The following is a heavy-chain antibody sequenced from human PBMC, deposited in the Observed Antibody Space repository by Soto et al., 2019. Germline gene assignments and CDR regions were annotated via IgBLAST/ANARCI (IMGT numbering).Heavy chain of an antibody. Sequence: VQLVESGGGVVQPGRSLRLSCAASGFTFSSYAMHWVRQAPGKGLEWVAVISYDGSNKYYADSVKGRFTISRDNSKNTLYLQMNSLRGEDTAVYYCARPPYSYGDYYYYGMYVWGQGTTVTVSS. CDR1: GFTFSSYA. CDR2: ISYDGSNK. J-gene: IGHJ6*02. D-gene: IGHD5-18*01. CDR3: ARPPYSYGDYYYYGMYV. V-gene: IGHV3-30-3*01.